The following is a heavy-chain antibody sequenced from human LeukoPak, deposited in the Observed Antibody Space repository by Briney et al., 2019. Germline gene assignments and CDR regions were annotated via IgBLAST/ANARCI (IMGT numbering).Heavy chain of an antibody. V-gene: IGHV3-21*01. D-gene: IGHD2-15*01. CDR2: ISSSSSYR. J-gene: IGHJ6*03. Sequence: GGSLRLXCAASGFTFSSYSMNWVRQAPGKELEWVSSISSSSSYRYYADSAKGRFTISRDNAKNSLYLQMNSLRAEDTAVYYCAREEKAQYCSGGSCYQNYYMDVWGKGTTVTVSS. CDR3: AREEKAQYCSGGSCYQNYYMDV. CDR1: GFTFSSYS.